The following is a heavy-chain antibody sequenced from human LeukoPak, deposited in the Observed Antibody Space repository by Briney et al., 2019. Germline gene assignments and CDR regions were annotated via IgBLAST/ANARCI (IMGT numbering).Heavy chain of an antibody. CDR3: ARDRANYYDSSGYYFDY. V-gene: IGHV3-9*01. D-gene: IGHD3-22*01. J-gene: IGHJ4*02. CDR1: GFTFDDYA. CDR2: ISWNSGSI. Sequence: PGRSLRLSCAASGFTFDDYAMHWVRQAPGKGLEWVSGISWNSGSIGYADSVKGRFTISRDNAKNSLYLQMNSLRAADTAVYYCARDRANYYDSSGYYFDYWGQGTLVTVSS.